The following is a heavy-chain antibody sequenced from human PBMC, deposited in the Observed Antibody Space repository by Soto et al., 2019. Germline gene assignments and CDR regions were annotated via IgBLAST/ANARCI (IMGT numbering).Heavy chain of an antibody. CDR2: ISTYNVNT. CDR1: GYTFITYG. J-gene: IGHJ4*02. Sequence: QVQLVQSGAEVKKPGASVKVSCKASGYTFITYGVSWVRQAPGQGLDWLGWISTYNVNTRYAERLQGRVTMTTDTTTNTAYMELRNLRSDDTAVYYCARGPMDYYYSSANYFLDYGGQGTLVTVSS. CDR3: ARGPMDYYYSSANYFLDY. V-gene: IGHV1-18*01. D-gene: IGHD3-22*01.